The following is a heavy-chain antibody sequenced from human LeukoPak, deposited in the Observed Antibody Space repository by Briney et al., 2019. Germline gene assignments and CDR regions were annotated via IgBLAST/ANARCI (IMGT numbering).Heavy chain of an antibody. V-gene: IGHV4-34*01. J-gene: IGHJ4*02. D-gene: IGHD2-2*01. Sequence: SETLSLTCAVYGGSFSGYYWSWIRQPPGKGLEWIGEINHSGSTNYNPSLKSRVTISVDTSKNQFSLKLSSVTAADTAVYYCARADCSSTSCYLPFDYWGQGTLDTVSS. CDR1: GGSFSGYY. CDR3: ARADCSSTSCYLPFDY. CDR2: INHSGST.